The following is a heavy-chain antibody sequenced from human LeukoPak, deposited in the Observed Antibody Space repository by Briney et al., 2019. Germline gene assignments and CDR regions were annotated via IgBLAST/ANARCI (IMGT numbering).Heavy chain of an antibody. Sequence: GGSLRLSCAASGFTFSSYAMHCVRQAPGKGLEWVAVISYDGSNKYYADSVKGRFTISRDNSKNTLYLQMNSLRAEDTAVYYCARATEMVRGVTLGGFHYWGQGTLVTVSS. V-gene: IGHV3-30*04. CDR1: GFTFSSYA. CDR3: ARATEMVRGVTLGGFHY. J-gene: IGHJ4*02. CDR2: ISYDGSNK. D-gene: IGHD3-10*01.